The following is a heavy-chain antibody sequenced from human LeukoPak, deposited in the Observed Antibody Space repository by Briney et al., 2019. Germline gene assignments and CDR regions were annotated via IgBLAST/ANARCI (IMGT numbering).Heavy chain of an antibody. CDR3: ARSRHQYGFDAFDI. CDR2: INPNSGGT. V-gene: IGHV1-2*02. Sequence: GASVKVSCKASGYTFTAYYMHWVRQAPGQGLEWMGWINPNSGGTNYAQKFQGRVTMTMDTSISTAYMELSRLRSDDTAVYYCARSRHQYGFDAFDIWGQGTMVTVSS. D-gene: IGHD5-24*01. J-gene: IGHJ3*02. CDR1: GYTFTAYY.